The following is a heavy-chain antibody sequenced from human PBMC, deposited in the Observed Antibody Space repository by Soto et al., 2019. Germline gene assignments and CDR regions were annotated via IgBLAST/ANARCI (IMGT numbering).Heavy chain of an antibody. CDR1: GFTFSSHS. CDR2: ISSISWSI. Sequence: EMHLVESGGGVVQPGGSLRLSCAASGFTFSSHSMNWVRQAPGQGLEWVSYISSISWSIYYADSVQGRFTISRDNAKNSLHLQMNRLRDEDTDVYYCARGPSADAPLTHRYFDLWGRGTRVT. V-gene: IGHV3-48*02. D-gene: IGHD2-2*01. CDR3: ARGPSADAPLTHRYFDL. J-gene: IGHJ2*01.